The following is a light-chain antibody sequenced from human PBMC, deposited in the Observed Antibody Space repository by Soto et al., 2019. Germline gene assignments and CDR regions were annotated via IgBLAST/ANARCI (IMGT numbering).Light chain of an antibody. Sequence: ALTQPASVSGSPGQSITISCAGTSSDIGGYNHVSWYQQHPDKAPKLMIYGVTNRPSGVSDRFSGSKSGNTASLTISGLQAEDEADYYCTSYTSSSTYVFGTGTKVTVL. J-gene: IGLJ1*01. CDR1: SSDIGGYNH. V-gene: IGLV2-14*01. CDR2: GVT. CDR3: TSYTSSSTYV.